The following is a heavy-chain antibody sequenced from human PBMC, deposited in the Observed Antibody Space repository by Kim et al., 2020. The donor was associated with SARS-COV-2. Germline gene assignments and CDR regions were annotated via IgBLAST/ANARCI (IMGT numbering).Heavy chain of an antibody. J-gene: IGHJ3*02. CDR2: IYSGGST. CDR3: ARDWLIRGIGDAFDI. Sequence: GGSLRLSCAASGFTVSSNYMSWVRQAPGKGLEWVSVIYSGGSTYYADSVKGRFTISRDNSKNTLYLQMNSLRAEDTAVYYCARDWLIRGIGDAFDIWGQGTMVTVSS. D-gene: IGHD3-10*01. CDR1: GFTVSSNY. V-gene: IGHV3-53*01.